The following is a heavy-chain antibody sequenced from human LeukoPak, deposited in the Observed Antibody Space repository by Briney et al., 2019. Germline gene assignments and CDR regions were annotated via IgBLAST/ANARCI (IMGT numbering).Heavy chain of an antibody. CDR1: GGSISSGGYY. V-gene: IGHV4-31*03. D-gene: IGHD3-9*01. Sequence: SETLSLTCTVSGGSISSGGYYWSWIRQHPGKGLEWIGYIYYSGSTYYNPSLKSRVTISVDTSKNQFSLKLSSVTAADTAVYYCARTAQYDILTGYSPPESALDYWGQGTLVTVSS. J-gene: IGHJ4*02. CDR2: IYYSGST. CDR3: ARTAQYDILTGYSPPESALDY.